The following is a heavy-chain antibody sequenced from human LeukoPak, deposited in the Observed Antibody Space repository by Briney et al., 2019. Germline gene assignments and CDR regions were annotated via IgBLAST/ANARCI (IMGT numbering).Heavy chain of an antibody. Sequence: GGSLSLSCAASGFTFSSFSMNWVRQAPGKGLEWVSYISSGSSTIYYADSVKGRFTISRDNAKNSLYLQMNSLRAEDTAVYYCARDYDFWSGYYTGIFDYWGQGTLVTVSS. CDR2: ISSGSSTI. D-gene: IGHD3-3*01. J-gene: IGHJ4*02. CDR3: ARDYDFWSGYYTGIFDY. CDR1: GFTFSSFS. V-gene: IGHV3-48*01.